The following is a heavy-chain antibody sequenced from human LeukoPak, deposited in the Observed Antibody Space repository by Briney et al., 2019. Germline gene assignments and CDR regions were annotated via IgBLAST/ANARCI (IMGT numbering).Heavy chain of an antibody. Sequence: GASVNVSCKASGYTFTGYYMHWVRQAPGQGLEWMGWINPNSGGTNYAQKFQGRVTMTRDTSISTAYMELSRLRSDDTAVYYCARDCGRSDGHNWFDPWGQGTLVTVSS. CDR1: GYTFTGYY. CDR3: ARDCGRSDGHNWFDP. D-gene: IGHD3/OR15-3a*01. J-gene: IGHJ5*02. V-gene: IGHV1-2*02. CDR2: INPNSGGT.